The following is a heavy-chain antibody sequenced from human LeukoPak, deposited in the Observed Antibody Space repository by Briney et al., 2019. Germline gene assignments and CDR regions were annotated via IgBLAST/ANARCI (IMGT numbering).Heavy chain of an antibody. J-gene: IGHJ6*03. CDR1: GDSISGYY. CDR3: ARGRVSSSTWYSTYYNYFYMDV. CDR2: VDHTGST. Sequence: PSETLSLTCTVSGDSISGYYWTWIRQPPGKGLEWIGYVDHTGSTNFNPSLNGRVSISRDTTKNLFSLRLRSVTAADTAVYFCARGRVSSSTWYSTYYNYFYMDVWGKGTTVTVSS. D-gene: IGHD1-1*01. V-gene: IGHV4-59*01.